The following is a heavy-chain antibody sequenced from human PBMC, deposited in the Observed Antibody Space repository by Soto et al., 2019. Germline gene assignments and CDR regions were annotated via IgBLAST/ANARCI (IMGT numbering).Heavy chain of an antibody. CDR3: ARDGTIVVVPAAIAYYYYGMDV. V-gene: IGHV6-1*01. J-gene: IGHJ6*02. D-gene: IGHD2-2*01. Sequence: SQTLSLTRAISGDSVSSNSAAWNWIRQSPSRGLEWLGRTYYRSKWYNDYAVSVKSRITINPDTSRNQFSLQLNSVTPEDTAVYYCARDGTIVVVPAAIAYYYYGMDVWGQGTTVTVSS. CDR1: GDSVSSNSAA. CDR2: TYYRSKWYN.